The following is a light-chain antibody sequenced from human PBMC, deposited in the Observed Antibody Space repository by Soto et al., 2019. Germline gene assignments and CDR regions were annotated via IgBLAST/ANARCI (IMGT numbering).Light chain of an antibody. V-gene: IGKV1-6*01. CDR1: QDIRNN. J-gene: IGKJ1*01. Sequence: QMTQSASTPCPPEXCRATITCRASQDIRNNLGWYQQKPGRAPKLLILTASGLQSGVPSRFSGRGSGTDFTLTISSLQPEDFATYYCLQDSIYPWTFGQGAKV. CDR2: TAS. CDR3: LQDSIYPWT.